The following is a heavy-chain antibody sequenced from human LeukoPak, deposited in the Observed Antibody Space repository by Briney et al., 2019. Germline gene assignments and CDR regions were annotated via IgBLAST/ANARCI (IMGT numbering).Heavy chain of an antibody. Sequence: PGGSLRLSCAASGFTFSNYAMSWVRQAPGKGLQWVSAISGSGGSTYYADSVRGRFTISRDNSKNTLYLQMHSLRAEDTAVYYCAKDGLIAWGACDYWGQGTLVTVSS. CDR1: GFTFSNYA. V-gene: IGHV3-23*01. D-gene: IGHD3-16*01. J-gene: IGHJ4*02. CDR3: AKDGLIAWGACDY. CDR2: ISGSGGST.